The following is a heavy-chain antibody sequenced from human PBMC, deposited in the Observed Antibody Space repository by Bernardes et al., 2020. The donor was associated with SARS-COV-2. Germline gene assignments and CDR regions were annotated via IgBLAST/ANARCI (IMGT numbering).Heavy chain of an antibody. J-gene: IGHJ5*02. Sequence: GALRLSCAASGFTVSSNYMSWVRQAPGKGLEWVSVIYSGGSTYYADSVKGRFTISRDNSKNTLYLQMNSLRAEDTAVYYCARAPAAGNLDWFDPWGQGTLVTVSS. CDR1: GFTVSSNY. V-gene: IGHV3-66*01. D-gene: IGHD6-13*01. CDR3: ARAPAAGNLDWFDP. CDR2: IYSGGST.